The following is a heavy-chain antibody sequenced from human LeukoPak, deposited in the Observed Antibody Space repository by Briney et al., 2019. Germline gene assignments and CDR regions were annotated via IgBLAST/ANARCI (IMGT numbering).Heavy chain of an antibody. CDR1: GGSISSYY. V-gene: IGHV4-4*07. D-gene: IGHD3-10*01. J-gene: IGHJ4*02. CDR3: ARGPKSMVRGVIFGY. Sequence: PSETLSLTCTVSGGSISSYYWSWIRQPAGKGLEWIGRIYTSGSTNYNPSLKSRVTMSVDTSKNQFSLKLSSVTAADTAVYYCARGPKSMVRGVIFGYWGQGTLVTVSS. CDR2: IYTSGST.